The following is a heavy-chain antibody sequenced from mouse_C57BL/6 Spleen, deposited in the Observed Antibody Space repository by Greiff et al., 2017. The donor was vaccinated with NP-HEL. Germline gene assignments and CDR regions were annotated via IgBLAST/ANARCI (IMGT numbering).Heavy chain of an antibody. CDR3: AREGQLRLNYAMDY. V-gene: IGHV1-72*01. CDR1: GYTFTSYW. Sequence: VQLQQSGAELVKPGASVKLSCKASGYTFTSYWMHWVKQRPGRGIEWIGRIDPNSGGTKYNEKFKSKATLTVDKPSSTAYMQRSSLTSEDSAVYYCAREGQLRLNYAMDYWGQGTSVTVSS. J-gene: IGHJ4*01. CDR2: IDPNSGGT. D-gene: IGHD3-2*02.